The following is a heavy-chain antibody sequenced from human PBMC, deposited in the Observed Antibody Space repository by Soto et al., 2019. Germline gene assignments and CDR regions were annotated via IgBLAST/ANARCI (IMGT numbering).Heavy chain of an antibody. V-gene: IGHV1-18*01. D-gene: IGHD2-2*01. J-gene: IGHJ6*02. CDR3: AGGVVVVPAAIGAARLPDYYYGMDV. CDR1: GYTFTSYG. CDR2: ISAYNGNT. Sequence: GASVKVSCKASGYTFTSYGISWVRQAPGQGLEWMGWISAYNGNTNYAQKLQGRVTMTTDTSTSTACMELRSLRSDDTAVYYCAGGVVVVPAAIGAARLPDYYYGMDVWGQGTTVTVSS.